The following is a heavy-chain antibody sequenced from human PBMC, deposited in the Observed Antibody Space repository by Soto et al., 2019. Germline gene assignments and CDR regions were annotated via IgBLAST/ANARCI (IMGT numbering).Heavy chain of an antibody. CDR3: AREVTSGETDY. D-gene: IGHD3-16*01. J-gene: IGHJ4*02. CDR2: IYHSGST. CDR1: GGSISSGGYS. Sequence: SETLSLTCAVSGGSISSGGYSWSWIRQPPGKGLEWIGYIYHSGSTYYNPSLKSRVTISVDRPKNQFSLKLSSVTAADTAVYYCAREVTSGETDYWGQGTLVTVSS. V-gene: IGHV4-30-2*01.